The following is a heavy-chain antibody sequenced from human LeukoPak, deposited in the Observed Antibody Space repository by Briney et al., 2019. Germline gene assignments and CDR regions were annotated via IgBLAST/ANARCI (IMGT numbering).Heavy chain of an antibody. J-gene: IGHJ5*02. CDR3: VKGGMATPTFGFDP. Sequence: GSLRLSCSASGFTFSSYAMHWVRQAPGKGLEYVSAISSNGGSTYYADSVKGRFTISRDNSKNTLYLQMSSLRAEDTAVYYCVKGGMATPTFGFDPWGQGTLVTVSS. CDR1: GFTFSSYA. D-gene: IGHD5-24*01. V-gene: IGHV3-64D*09. CDR2: ISSNGGST.